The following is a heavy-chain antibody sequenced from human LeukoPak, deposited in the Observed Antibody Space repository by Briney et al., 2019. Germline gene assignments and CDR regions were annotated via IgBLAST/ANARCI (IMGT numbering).Heavy chain of an antibody. CDR2: INHSGST. D-gene: IGHD2-2*03. CDR1: GGSFSGYY. J-gene: IGHJ1*01. Sequence: SETLSLTCAVYGGSFSGYYWSWIRQPPGKGLEWIGEINHSGSTNYNPSLKSRVTISVDTSKNQFSLKLSSVTAADTAVYYCARGFGYCSSTSCYPAEYFQPWGQGTLVTVSS. CDR3: ARGFGYCSSTSCYPAEYFQP. V-gene: IGHV4-34*01.